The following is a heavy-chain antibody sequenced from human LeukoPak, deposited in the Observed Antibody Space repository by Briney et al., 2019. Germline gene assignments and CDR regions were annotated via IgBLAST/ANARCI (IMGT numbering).Heavy chain of an antibody. D-gene: IGHD3-22*01. CDR2: ISSSSSYI. V-gene: IGHV3-21*01. J-gene: IGHJ4*02. Sequence: GGSLRLSCAASGFTFSSYSMNWVRQAPGKGLEWVSSISSSSSYIYYADSVKGRFTISRDNAKNSLYLQMNSLRAEDTAVYYCASRRWYYDSSGYYQFFDYWGQGTLVTVSS. CDR1: GFTFSSYS. CDR3: ASRRWYYDSSGYYQFFDY.